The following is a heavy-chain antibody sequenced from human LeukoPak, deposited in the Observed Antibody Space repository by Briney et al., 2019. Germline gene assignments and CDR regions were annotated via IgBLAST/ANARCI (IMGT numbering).Heavy chain of an antibody. D-gene: IGHD2-2*01. CDR1: GGSFSGYY. CDR2: INHSGST. V-gene: IGHV4-34*01. CDR3: ARGASTPRPYYFDY. Sequence: PSETLSLTCAVYGGSFSGYYWSLIRQPPRKGLEWIGEINHSGSTNYNPSLKSRVTISVDTSKNQFSLKLSSVTAADTAVYYCARGASTPRPYYFDYWGQGTLVTVSS. J-gene: IGHJ4*02.